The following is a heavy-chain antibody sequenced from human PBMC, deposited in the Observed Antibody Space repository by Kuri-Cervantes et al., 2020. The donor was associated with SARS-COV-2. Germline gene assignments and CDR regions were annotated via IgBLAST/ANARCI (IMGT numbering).Heavy chain of an antibody. Sequence: GESLKISCAASGFTFSSYWMSWVRPAPGKGLEWVANIKQDGSEKYYVDSVKGRFTISRDNAKNSLYLQMNSLRAEDTAVYYCARARMAGPFDYWGQGTLVTVSS. J-gene: IGHJ4*02. CDR2: IKQDGSEK. CDR1: GFTFSSYW. D-gene: IGHD5-24*01. CDR3: ARARMAGPFDY. V-gene: IGHV3-7*01.